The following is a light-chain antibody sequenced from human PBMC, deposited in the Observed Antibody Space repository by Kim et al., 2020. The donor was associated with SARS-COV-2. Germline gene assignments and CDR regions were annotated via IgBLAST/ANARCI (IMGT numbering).Light chain of an antibody. CDR3: QQRNNWPPAVT. CDR2: DAA. CDR1: QSIGIS. J-gene: IGKJ4*01. Sequence: PGEGAILSGRASQSIGISLGWYQHKPGRAPRLLIYDAAIRAAGIPDRFSGGGSGTDFTLTIGSLEPEDFAVYYCQQRNNWPPAVTFGGGTKVDIK. V-gene: IGKV3-11*01.